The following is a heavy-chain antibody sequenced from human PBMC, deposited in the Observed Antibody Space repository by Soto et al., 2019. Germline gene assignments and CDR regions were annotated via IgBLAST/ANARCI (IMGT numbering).Heavy chain of an antibody. CDR3: ARGYGSGTPTGMDV. V-gene: IGHV4-34*01. D-gene: IGHD3-10*01. CDR2: INHSGST. CDR1: GGSFSGYY. J-gene: IGHJ6*02. Sequence: SETLSLTCAVYGGSFSGYYWSWIRQPPGKGLEWIGEINHSGSTNYNPSLKSRVTISVDTSKNKFSLRLSSVTAADTAVYYCARGYGSGTPTGMDVWGQGTTVTVSS.